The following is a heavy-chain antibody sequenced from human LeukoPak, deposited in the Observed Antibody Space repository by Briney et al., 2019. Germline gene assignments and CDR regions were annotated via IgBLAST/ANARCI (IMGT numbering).Heavy chain of an antibody. CDR1: GFTFSSYE. CDR2: ISSSGSTI. CDR3: ARIFGDDYYGMDV. J-gene: IGHJ6*02. V-gene: IGHV3-48*03. D-gene: IGHD3-3*01. Sequence: PGGSLRLSCAASGFTFSSYEMNWVRQAPGKGLEWVSYISSSGSTIYYADSVKGRFTISRDNAKNSLYLQMNSLRAEDTAVYYCARIFGDDYYGMDVWGQGTTVTVS.